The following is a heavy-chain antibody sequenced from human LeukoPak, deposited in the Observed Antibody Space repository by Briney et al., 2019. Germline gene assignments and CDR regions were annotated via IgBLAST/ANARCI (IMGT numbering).Heavy chain of an antibody. V-gene: IGHV1-69*04. J-gene: IGHJ4*02. CDR1: GGTFSSYA. D-gene: IGHD3-22*01. CDR3: ARDQDGDDSSGYYGEPYYFDY. CDR2: IIPIFGIA. Sequence: SVKVSCKASGGTFSSYAISWVRQAPGQGLEWMRRIIPIFGIANYAQKFQGRVTITADKSTSTAYMELSSLRSEDTAVYYCARDQDGDDSSGYYGEPYYFDYWGQGTLVTVSS.